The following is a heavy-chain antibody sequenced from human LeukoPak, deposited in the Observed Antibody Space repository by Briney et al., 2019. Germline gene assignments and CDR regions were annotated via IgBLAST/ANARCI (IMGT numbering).Heavy chain of an antibody. J-gene: IGHJ3*02. CDR2: IYYSGST. D-gene: IGHD2-2*01. Sequence: PWETLSLTCTVSGGSISSSSYYWGWIRQPPGKGLEWIGSIYYSGSTYYNPSLKSRVTISVDTSKNQFSLKLSSVTAADTAVYYCASPQDIVVVPAAMGISDAFDIWGQGTMVTVSS. CDR3: ASPQDIVVVPAAMGISDAFDI. V-gene: IGHV4-39*01. CDR1: GGSISSSSYY.